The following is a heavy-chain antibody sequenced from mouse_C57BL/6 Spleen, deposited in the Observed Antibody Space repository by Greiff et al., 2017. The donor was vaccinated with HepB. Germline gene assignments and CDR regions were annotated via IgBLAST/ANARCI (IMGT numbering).Heavy chain of an antibody. Sequence: EVQLVESGGGLVQPKGSLKLSCAASGFSFNTYAMNWVRQAPGKGLEWVARIRSKSNNYATYYADSVKDRFTISRDDSESMVYLQMNNLKTEDTAMYYCVRQGYYVYFDYWGQGTTLTVSS. CDR3: VRQGYYVYFDY. V-gene: IGHV10-1*01. CDR2: IRSKSNNYAT. J-gene: IGHJ2*01. D-gene: IGHD2-3*01. CDR1: GFSFNTYA.